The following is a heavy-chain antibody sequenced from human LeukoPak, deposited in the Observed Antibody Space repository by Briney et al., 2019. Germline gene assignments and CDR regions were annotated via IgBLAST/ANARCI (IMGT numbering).Heavy chain of an antibody. V-gene: IGHV4-34*01. CDR2: INHSGST. Sequence: SETLSLTCAVYGGSFSGYYWSWIRQPPGKGLEWIGEINHSGSTNYNTFLKSRVTISVATSKNQFSLKLSSVTAADTAVYYCASSGYSYGDFDYWGQGTLVTVSS. CDR1: GGSFSGYY. CDR3: ASSGYSYGDFDY. J-gene: IGHJ4*02. D-gene: IGHD5-18*01.